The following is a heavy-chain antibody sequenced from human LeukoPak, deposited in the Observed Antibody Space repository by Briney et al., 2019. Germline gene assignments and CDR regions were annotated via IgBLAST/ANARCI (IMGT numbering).Heavy chain of an antibody. Sequence: SETLSLTCTVSGGSISGYYWSWIRQPPGKGPEWIGYIYYSGSTDYNPSLKSRVTISVDTSKNQFSLKMNSVTAADTAVYYCARLASSGWSHCDYWGQGTLVTVSS. J-gene: IGHJ4*02. V-gene: IGHV4-59*08. CDR2: IYYSGST. CDR1: GGSISGYY. CDR3: ARLASSGWSHCDY. D-gene: IGHD6-19*01.